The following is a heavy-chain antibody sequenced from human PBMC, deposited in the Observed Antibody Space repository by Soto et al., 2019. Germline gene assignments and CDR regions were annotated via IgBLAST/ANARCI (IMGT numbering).Heavy chain of an antibody. CDR1: GFTFRTYG. Sequence: EVHLLESGGGLVQPGGSLRLSCAASGFTFRTYGMSWVRQAPGKGLERVAGISGSGSKTYYAESVKGRFTISKDNTKNTLCLQMSSLRAEETARYYCAKDGLVVPVDMSGVNWFDIWGQGALVTVSS. CDR3: AKDGLVVPVDMSGVNWFDI. J-gene: IGHJ5*02. D-gene: IGHD2-2*01. V-gene: IGHV3-23*01. CDR2: ISGSGSKT.